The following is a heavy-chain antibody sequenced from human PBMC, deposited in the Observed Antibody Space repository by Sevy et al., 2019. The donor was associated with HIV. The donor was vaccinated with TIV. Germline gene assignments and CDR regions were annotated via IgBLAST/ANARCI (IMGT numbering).Heavy chain of an antibody. D-gene: IGHD3-10*01. CDR1: GFTFNYHF. J-gene: IGHJ4*02. CDR2: ISSASSYI. CDR3: ARGDYYGSLYYFDY. Sequence: GGSLRLSCAASGFTFNYHFMNWVRLVPGKGLEWVSYISSASSYINYSDSVKGRFTISRDNAKNLVFLEMNNLRPEDTAVYFCARGDYYGSLYYFDYWGQGTLVTVSS. V-gene: IGHV3-21*01.